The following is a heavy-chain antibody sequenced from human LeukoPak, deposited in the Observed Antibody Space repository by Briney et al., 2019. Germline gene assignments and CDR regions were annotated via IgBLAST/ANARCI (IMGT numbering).Heavy chain of an antibody. D-gene: IGHD1-26*01. Sequence: GGSLRLSCAASGFTFTTYSMNWVRQAPGKEPEWVSAVSSSSDYIYYADSVRGRFTISRDNAKNSLYLQMNSLRAEDTAVYYCARDIVGATGDAFDIWGQGTMVTVSS. CDR3: ARDIVGATGDAFDI. J-gene: IGHJ3*02. CDR1: GFTFTTYS. CDR2: VSSSSDYI. V-gene: IGHV3-21*01.